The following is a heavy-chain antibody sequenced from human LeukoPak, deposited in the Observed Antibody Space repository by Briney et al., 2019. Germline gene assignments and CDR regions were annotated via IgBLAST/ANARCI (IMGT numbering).Heavy chain of an antibody. Sequence: SETLSLTCTVSGGSISSSSYYWGWIRQPPGKGLEWIGSIYYSGSTYYNPSLKSRVTISVVTSKNQFSLKLSSVTAADTAVYYCASVIVVVITTNYFDYWGQGTLVTVSS. CDR2: IYYSGST. CDR3: ASVIVVVITTNYFDY. D-gene: IGHD3-22*01. V-gene: IGHV4-39*01. J-gene: IGHJ4*02. CDR1: GGSISSSSYY.